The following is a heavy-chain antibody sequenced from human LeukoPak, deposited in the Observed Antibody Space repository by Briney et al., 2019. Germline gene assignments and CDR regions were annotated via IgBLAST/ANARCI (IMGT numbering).Heavy chain of an antibody. J-gene: IGHJ6*02. CDR3: ARGEYQLHNYYYYGMDV. D-gene: IGHD2-2*01. V-gene: IGHV3-33*01. CDR1: GFTFSSYG. CDR2: IWYDGSNK. Sequence: GGSLRLSCAASGFTFSSYGMHWVRQAPGKGLEWVAVIWYDGSNKYYADSVKGQFTISRDNSKNTLYLQMNSLRAEDTAVYYCARGEYQLHNYYYYGMDVWGQGTTVTVSS.